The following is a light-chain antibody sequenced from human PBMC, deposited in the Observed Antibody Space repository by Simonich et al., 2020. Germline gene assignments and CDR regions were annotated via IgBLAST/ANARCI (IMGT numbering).Light chain of an antibody. V-gene: IGKV1-39*01. CDR1: QSISSY. CDR3: QQYNSYSRYT. J-gene: IGKJ2*01. Sequence: DIQMTQSPSSLSASVGDRVTITCRASQSISSYLNWYQQKPGNAPKLLIYDASSWQSGVPSKFSGSGSGTDFTLTISSLQPEDFATYYCQQYNSYSRYTFGQGTKLEIK. CDR2: DAS.